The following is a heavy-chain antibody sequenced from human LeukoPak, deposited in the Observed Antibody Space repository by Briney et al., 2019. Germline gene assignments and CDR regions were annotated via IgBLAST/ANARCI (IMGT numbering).Heavy chain of an antibody. Sequence: PGGSLRLSCTASGFTFGDYAMSWVRQAPGKGLEWVSSISGSSSYIYYADSVKGRFTISRDNAKNSLYLQMNSLRAEDTAVYYCARAPYGDYVDYWGQGTLVTVSS. V-gene: IGHV3-21*01. D-gene: IGHD4-17*01. CDR3: ARAPYGDYVDY. J-gene: IGHJ4*02. CDR2: ISGSSSYI. CDR1: GFTFGDYA.